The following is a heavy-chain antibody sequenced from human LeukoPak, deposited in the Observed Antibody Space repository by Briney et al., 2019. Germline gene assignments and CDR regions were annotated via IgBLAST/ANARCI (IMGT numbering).Heavy chain of an antibody. CDR1: GFTFSSYA. Sequence: PGGSLRLSCAASGFTFSSYAMHWVRQAPGKGLEWVAVISYDGSNKYYADSVKGRFTISRDNSKNTLYLQMNSLRAEDTAVYYCARGIGSGYDWVPYWYYYYGMDVWGQGTTVTVSS. CDR3: ARGIGSGYDWVPYWYYYYGMDV. CDR2: ISYDGSNK. V-gene: IGHV3-30*14. J-gene: IGHJ6*02. D-gene: IGHD5-12*01.